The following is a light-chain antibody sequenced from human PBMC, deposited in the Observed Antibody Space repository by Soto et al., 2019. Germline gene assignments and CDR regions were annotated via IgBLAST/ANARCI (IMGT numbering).Light chain of an antibody. J-gene: IGLJ3*02. CDR1: SSDVGGYDH. V-gene: IGLV2-14*03. CDR2: DVT. Sequence: QSALTQPASVSGSPGQSITISCTGTSSDVGGYDHVSWYQQHPGKAPKLIIYDVTVRPSGISRRFSGSKSDNTASLAVSGLQPEDEADYYCSSYTNKDTLLFGGGTPLTVL. CDR3: SSYTNKDTLL.